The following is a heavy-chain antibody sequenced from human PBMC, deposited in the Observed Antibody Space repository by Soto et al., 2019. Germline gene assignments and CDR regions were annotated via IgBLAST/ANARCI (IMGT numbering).Heavy chain of an antibody. J-gene: IGHJ5*02. Sequence: SETLSLTCNVSGGSISDYYWSWIRQPPGKGPEWIGYIYYSGSTKYNPSLKSRVTMSIDTSKNQFSLKLTSVTAADTAVYYCARESTFCRGATCTNWFDPWGQGTLVTVSS. D-gene: IGHD2-15*01. CDR2: IYYSGST. V-gene: IGHV4-59*12. CDR3: ARESTFCRGATCTNWFDP. CDR1: GGSISDYY.